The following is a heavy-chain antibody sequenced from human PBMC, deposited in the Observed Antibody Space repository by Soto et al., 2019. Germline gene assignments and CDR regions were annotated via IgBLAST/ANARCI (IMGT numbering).Heavy chain of an antibody. CDR2: INQSGST. Sequence: SDTQSLTCAVYGGSFSGYYWSWIRQPRGKGLEWIGEINQSGSTNYNPSLKSRVTISVDTSNTQFSLKLSSVTAADTAVYYCARASGSSWYNYYYGMDVWGQGTTVTVSS. D-gene: IGHD6-13*01. V-gene: IGHV4-34*01. CDR3: ARASGSSWYNYYYGMDV. CDR1: GGSFSGYY. J-gene: IGHJ6*02.